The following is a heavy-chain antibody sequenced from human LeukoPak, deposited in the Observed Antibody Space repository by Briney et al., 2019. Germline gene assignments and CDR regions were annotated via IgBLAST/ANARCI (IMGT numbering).Heavy chain of an antibody. CDR2: IYYSGST. V-gene: IGHV4-59*01. D-gene: IGHD6-13*01. J-gene: IGHJ5*02. CDR3: ARDSSWYPGWFDP. CDR1: GGSISSYY. Sequence: SETLSLTCTVFGGSISSYYWSWIRQPPGKGLEWIGYIYYSGSTNYNPSLKSRVTISVDTSKNQFSLKLSSVTAADTAVYYCARDSSWYPGWFDPWGQGTLVTVSS.